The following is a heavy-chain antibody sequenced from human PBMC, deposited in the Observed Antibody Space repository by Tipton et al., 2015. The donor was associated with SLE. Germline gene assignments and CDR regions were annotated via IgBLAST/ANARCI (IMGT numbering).Heavy chain of an antibody. D-gene: IGHD3-3*01. Sequence: TLSLTCPVSGGSISSYYWSWIRQPAGKGLEWIGRVYTSGSTNYNPSLKSRVTMSVDTSKNQFSLKLTSVTVADTAVYYCAREHWSGQRWFDPWGQGTLVPVSS. V-gene: IGHV4-4*07. CDR3: AREHWSGQRWFDP. CDR2: VYTSGST. CDR1: GGSISSYY. J-gene: IGHJ5*02.